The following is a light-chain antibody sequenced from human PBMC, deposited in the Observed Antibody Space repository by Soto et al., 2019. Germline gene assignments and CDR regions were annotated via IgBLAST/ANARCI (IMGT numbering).Light chain of an antibody. CDR1: QSIRSN. CDR2: GAS. V-gene: IGKV3-15*01. Sequence: EIVMTQSPATLSVSPGERDILSCRSSQSIRSNLAWYQQKPGQSTRLLIYGASTRATGIPARFSGSGSGTKFTLIISSLQSEDFAVYYCQQYHNWLTFGGGTKGDIK. CDR3: QQYHNWLT. J-gene: IGKJ4*01.